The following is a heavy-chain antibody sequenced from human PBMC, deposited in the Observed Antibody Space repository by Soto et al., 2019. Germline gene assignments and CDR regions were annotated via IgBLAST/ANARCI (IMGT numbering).Heavy chain of an antibody. V-gene: IGHV1-18*01. Sequence: ALVKVSCTDSGYTLTINGISWVRQATGQGLEWMGWINAYNGNTNYAQKLQGRVTMTTDTSTSTAYMELRSLRSDDTAVYYCARLQSGIAAAGTTYYYYGMDVWGQGTTVTVSS. D-gene: IGHD6-13*01. J-gene: IGHJ6*02. CDR3: ARLQSGIAAAGTTYYYYGMDV. CDR2: INAYNGNT. CDR1: GYTLTING.